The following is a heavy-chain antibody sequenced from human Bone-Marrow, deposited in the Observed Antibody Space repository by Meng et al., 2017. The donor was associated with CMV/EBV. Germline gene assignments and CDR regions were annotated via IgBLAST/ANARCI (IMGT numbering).Heavy chain of an antibody. CDR1: GFSFSSYW. J-gene: IGHJ4*02. CDR2: INNDGSST. D-gene: IGHD2-8*01. Sequence: GGSLRLSCAASGFSFSSYWMHWVRQAPGKGLVWVARINNDGSSTSYADSVKGRFTISRDNAKNSLYLQMNSLRAEDTALYYCARDSGDCTNGVCYTGEFDYWGQGTLVTVSS. V-gene: IGHV3-74*01. CDR3: ARDSGDCTNGVCYTGEFDY.